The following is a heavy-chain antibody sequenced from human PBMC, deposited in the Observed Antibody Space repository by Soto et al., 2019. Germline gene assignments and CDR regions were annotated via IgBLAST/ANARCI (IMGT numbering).Heavy chain of an antibody. J-gene: IGHJ4*02. CDR3: ARDPLDPIVATKTPPGVYFDY. CDR2: ISSNGGST. CDR1: GFTFSSYA. V-gene: IGHV3-64*01. Sequence: GGSLRLSCAASGFTFSSYAMHWVRQAPGKGLEYVSAISSNGGSTYYANSVKGRFTISRDNSKNTLYLQMGSLRAEDMAVYYCARDPLDPIVATKTPPGVYFDYWGQGTLVTVSS. D-gene: IGHD5-12*01.